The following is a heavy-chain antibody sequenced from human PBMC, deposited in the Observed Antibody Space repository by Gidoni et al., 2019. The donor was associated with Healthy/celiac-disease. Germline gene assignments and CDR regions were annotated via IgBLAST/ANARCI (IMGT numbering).Heavy chain of an antibody. CDR2: INPSGGST. Sequence: QVQLVQSGAEVKKPGASVKVSCKASGYTFTSYYMHWVRQAPGQGLEWMGIINPSGGSTSYAQKFQGRVTMTRDTSTSTVYMELSSLRSEDTAVYYCARVLRYFDWLGLGMDVWGQGTTVTVSS. CDR3: ARVLRYFDWLGLGMDV. V-gene: IGHV1-46*01. D-gene: IGHD3-9*01. J-gene: IGHJ6*02. CDR1: GYTFTSYY.